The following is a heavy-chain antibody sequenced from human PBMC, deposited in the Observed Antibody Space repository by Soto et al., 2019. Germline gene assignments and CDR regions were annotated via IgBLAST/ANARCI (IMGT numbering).Heavy chain of an antibody. Sequence: GGSLRLSCAASGFTFSSYGMHWVRQAPGKGLEWVAVISYDGSNKYYADSVKGRFTISRDNSKNTLYLQMNSLRAEDTTVYYCVSTGDSGYYFDYWGQGTLVTVSS. J-gene: IGHJ4*02. CDR1: GFTFSSYG. D-gene: IGHD7-27*01. CDR2: ISYDGSNK. CDR3: VSTGDSGYYFDY. V-gene: IGHV3-30*03.